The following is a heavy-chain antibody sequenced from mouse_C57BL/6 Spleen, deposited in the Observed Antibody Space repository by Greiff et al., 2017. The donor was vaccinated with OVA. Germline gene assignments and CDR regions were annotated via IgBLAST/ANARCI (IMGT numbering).Heavy chain of an antibody. Sequence: QVQLQQPGAELVKPGASVKLSCKASGYTFTNYWMHWVKQRPGQGLEWIGGIDPNNGGTNYNQKFKGKATLTVDNSSSTAYMQLSSLTAEDSAVKSCARSMYYYDYFDYWGQGTTLTVSS. CDR2: IDPNNGGT. V-gene: IGHV1-72*01. J-gene: IGHJ2*01. CDR1: GYTFTNYW. D-gene: IGHD1-1*01. CDR3: ARSMYYYDYFDY.